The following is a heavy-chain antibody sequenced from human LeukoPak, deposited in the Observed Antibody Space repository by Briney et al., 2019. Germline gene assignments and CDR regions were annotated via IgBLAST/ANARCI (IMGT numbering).Heavy chain of an antibody. CDR2: ISGSGSGA. J-gene: IGHJ4*02. V-gene: IGHV3-11*03. CDR3: AGGLTTVTSLASY. Sequence: KTGGSLRLSCAASGFTFSDYYMNWIRQAPGKGLEWVSYISGSGSGANYADSVKGRFTISRDNAKNSLYLQMNSLGAEDTAMYYCAGGLTTVTSLASYWGQGTLVTVSS. CDR1: GFTFSDYY. D-gene: IGHD4-17*01.